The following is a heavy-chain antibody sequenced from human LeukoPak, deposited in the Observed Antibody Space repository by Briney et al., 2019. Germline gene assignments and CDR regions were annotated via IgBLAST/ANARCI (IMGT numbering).Heavy chain of an antibody. V-gene: IGHV4-59*01. Sequence: SETLSLTCTVSGASINNYYWSWIRQPPGRGLEWLGYIYNSGSTNYNPSLKSRVTISVDTSKNQFSLKLSSVTAADTAVYYCARDRGSGNSQIFDYWGQKTMVTVS. CDR1: GASINNYY. D-gene: IGHD4-23*01. J-gene: IGHJ4*02. CDR3: ARDRGSGNSQIFDY. CDR2: IYNSGST.